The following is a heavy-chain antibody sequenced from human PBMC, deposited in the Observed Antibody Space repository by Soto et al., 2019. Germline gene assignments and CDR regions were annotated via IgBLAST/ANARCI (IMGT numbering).Heavy chain of an antibody. V-gene: IGHV4-34*01. CDR2: INHSGST. D-gene: IGHD3-3*01. Sequence: SETLSLTCAVYGGSFSGYYWSWIRQPPGKGLEWIGEINHSGSTNYNPSLKSRVTISVDTSKNQFSLKLSSVTAADTAVYYCARVGFGVVTSYYFDYWGQGTLVTVSS. J-gene: IGHJ4*02. CDR1: GGSFSGYY. CDR3: ARVGFGVVTSYYFDY.